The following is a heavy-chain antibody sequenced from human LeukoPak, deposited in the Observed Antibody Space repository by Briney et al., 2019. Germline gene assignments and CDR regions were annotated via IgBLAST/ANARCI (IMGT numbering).Heavy chain of an antibody. D-gene: IGHD3-3*01. J-gene: IGHJ3*02. CDR3: ARSLRNAFDI. Sequence: GGSLRLSCAASGFMFSSYSMNWVRQAPGKGLEWVSSISSSGSYIYYADSVKGRFTISTDNANNSLYLQMNSLRAEDTAVYYCARSLRNAFDIWGQGTMVTVSS. V-gene: IGHV3-21*01. CDR1: GFMFSSYS. CDR2: ISSSGSYI.